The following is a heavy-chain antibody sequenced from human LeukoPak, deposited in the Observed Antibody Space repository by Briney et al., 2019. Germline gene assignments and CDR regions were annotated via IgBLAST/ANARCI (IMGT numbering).Heavy chain of an antibody. CDR1: GFTFSSYW. CDR2: ISGSGGST. J-gene: IGHJ4*02. Sequence: PGGSLRLSCGASGFTFSSYWMHWVRQAPGKGLEWVSAISGSGGSTYYADSVKGRFTISRDNSKNTLYLQMNSLRAEDTAVYYCAKDLGLGYGSGSYRSDYWGQGTLVTVSS. D-gene: IGHD3-10*01. V-gene: IGHV3-23*01. CDR3: AKDLGLGYGSGSYRSDY.